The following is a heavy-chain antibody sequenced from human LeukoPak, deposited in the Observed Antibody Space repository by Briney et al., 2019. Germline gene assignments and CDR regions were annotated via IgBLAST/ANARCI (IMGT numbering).Heavy chain of an antibody. CDR1: GYTFTGYY. CDR2: INPNSGGT. V-gene: IGHV1-2*02. J-gene: IGHJ4*02. CDR3: ARDSSGYYYFDY. D-gene: IGHD3-22*01. Sequence: ASVKVSCKASGYTFTGYYMHWVRQAPGQGLEWMGWINPNSGGTNYAQKFQGRVTMTRDTSISTAYMELSRLRSDDTAVYYCARDSSGYYYFDYWGQGTLVTVSP.